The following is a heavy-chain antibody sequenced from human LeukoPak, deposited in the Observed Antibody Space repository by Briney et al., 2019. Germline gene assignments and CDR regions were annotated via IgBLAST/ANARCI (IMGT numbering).Heavy chain of an antibody. V-gene: IGHV3-7*01. Sequence: GGSLRLSCEASGFTFRKYWMTWVRQAPGKGLEWVANLIQDGSEKYYLPSVKGRFTISRDSAKNSLYLRMNSLRAEDTAVYYCARVAPGSDNYGMDVWGQGTTVIVSS. CDR3: ARVAPGSDNYGMDV. CDR1: GFTFRKYW. J-gene: IGHJ6*02. CDR2: LIQDGSEK. D-gene: IGHD5-24*01.